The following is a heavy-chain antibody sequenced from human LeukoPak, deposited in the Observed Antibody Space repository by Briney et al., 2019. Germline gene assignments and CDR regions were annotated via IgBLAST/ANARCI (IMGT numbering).Heavy chain of an antibody. CDR3: ARAFIPHYYGSGSFDY. CDR2: INSDGSST. D-gene: IGHD3-10*01. V-gene: IGHV3-74*01. CDR1: GFTFSSYC. J-gene: IGHJ4*02. Sequence: GGSLRLSCAASGFTFSSYCMHWVRQAPGKGLVWVSRINSDGSSTSYADSVKGRFTISRDNAKNTLYLQMNSLRAEDTAVYYCARAFIPHYYGSGSFDYWGQGTLVTVSS.